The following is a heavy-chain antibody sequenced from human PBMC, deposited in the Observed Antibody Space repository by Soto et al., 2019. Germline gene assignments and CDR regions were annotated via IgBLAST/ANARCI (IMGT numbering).Heavy chain of an antibody. CDR2: ISWNSGSI. CDR1: GFTFDDYA. J-gene: IGHJ4*02. Sequence: GGSLRLSCAASGFTFDDYAMHWVRQAPGKGLEWVSGISWNSGSIGYADSVKGRFTISRDNAKNSLYLQMNSLRAEDTALYYCAKDLEYYYDSSGPLFDHWGQGTLVTVSS. V-gene: IGHV3-9*01. CDR3: AKDLEYYYDSSGPLFDH. D-gene: IGHD3-22*01.